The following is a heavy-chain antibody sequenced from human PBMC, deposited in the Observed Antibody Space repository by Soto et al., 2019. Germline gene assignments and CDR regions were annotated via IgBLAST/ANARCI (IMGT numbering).Heavy chain of an antibody. D-gene: IGHD3-9*01. J-gene: IGHJ4*02. V-gene: IGHV3-21*01. CDR2: ISSSSSYI. CDR3: ARGPYFDWLPPHLTNY. Sequence: GGSRRLSCAASGFTFSSYSMNWVRQAPGKGLEWVSSISSSSSYIYYADSVKGRFTISRDNAKNSLYLQMNSLRAEDTAVYYCARGPYFDWLPPHLTNYSGQGTLVTVSS. CDR1: GFTFSSYS.